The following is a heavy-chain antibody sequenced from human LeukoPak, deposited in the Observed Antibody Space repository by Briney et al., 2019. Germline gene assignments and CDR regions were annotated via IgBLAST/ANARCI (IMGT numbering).Heavy chain of an antibody. J-gene: IGHJ4*02. D-gene: IGHD6-19*01. CDR2: VTSRSAT. Sequence: PGGYLRLSCVASGFIFSSHGMSWVRQAPGKGLEWVSTVTSRSATHYTDSVKGRFITSRDSSKNTLFLQMNSLRAEDTALYYCTTTRPYGTTWAGAFEDWGQGTPVTVSS. CDR1: GFIFSSHG. V-gene: IGHV3-23*01. CDR3: TTTRPYGTTWAGAFED.